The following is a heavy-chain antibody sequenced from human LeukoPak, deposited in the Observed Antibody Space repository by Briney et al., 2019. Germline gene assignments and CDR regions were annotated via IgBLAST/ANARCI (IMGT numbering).Heavy chain of an antibody. CDR3: ARVGLMIAFGGVKADAFDF. Sequence: GGSLRLSCAASGFTFSSYEMTWVRQAPGKGLEWLSVIGTSGRPIYYADSVKGRFTISRDNAKNSLYLQLNNLRGDDTAVYYCARVGLMIAFGGVKADAFDFWGQGTLVTVSS. CDR1: GFTFSSYE. CDR2: IGTSGRPI. J-gene: IGHJ3*01. D-gene: IGHD3-16*01. V-gene: IGHV3-48*03.